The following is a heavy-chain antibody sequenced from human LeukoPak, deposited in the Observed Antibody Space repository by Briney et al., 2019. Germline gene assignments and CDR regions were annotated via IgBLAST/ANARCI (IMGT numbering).Heavy chain of an antibody. CDR2: INPNSGGT. D-gene: IGHD3-3*01. CDR1: GYTFTGYY. CDR3: ARSNYDFWSGYYWRHNTDYYYYYMDV. J-gene: IGHJ6*03. V-gene: IGHV1-2*02. Sequence: GASVKVSCKASGYTFTGYYMHWVRQAPGQGLEWMGWINPNSGGTNYAQKFQGRVTMTRDTSISTAYMELSRLRSDDTAVYYCARSNYDFWSGYYWRHNTDYYYYYMDVWDKGTTVTVSS.